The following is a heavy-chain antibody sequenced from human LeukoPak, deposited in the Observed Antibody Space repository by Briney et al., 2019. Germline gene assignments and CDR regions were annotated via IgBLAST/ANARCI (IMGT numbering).Heavy chain of an antibody. V-gene: IGHV4-34*01. CDR2: INHSGST. J-gene: IGHJ4*02. Sequence: SETLSLTCAVYGGSFSGYYWSWIRQPPGKGLEWIGEINHSGSTNYNPSLKSRVTISVDTSKNQFSLKLSSVTAADTAVYYCARHGPTYYYDSSGYYTVDYWGQGTLVTVSS. CDR1: GGSFSGYY. D-gene: IGHD3-22*01. CDR3: ARHGPTYYYDSSGYYTVDY.